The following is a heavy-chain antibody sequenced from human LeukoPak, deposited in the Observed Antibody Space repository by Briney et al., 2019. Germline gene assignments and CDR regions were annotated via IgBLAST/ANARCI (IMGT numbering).Heavy chain of an antibody. Sequence: SETLSLTCAVYGGSFSGYYWSWIRQPPGKGLEWIGEINHSGSTNYNPSLKSRVTISVDTSKNQFSLKLSSVTAADTAVYYCARTKRLSFDYWGQGTLVTVSP. J-gene: IGHJ4*02. V-gene: IGHV4-34*01. D-gene: IGHD2/OR15-2a*01. CDR1: GGSFSGYY. CDR3: ARTKRLSFDY. CDR2: INHSGST.